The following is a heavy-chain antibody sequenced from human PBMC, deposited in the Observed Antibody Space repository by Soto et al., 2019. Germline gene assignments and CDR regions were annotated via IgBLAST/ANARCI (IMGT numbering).Heavy chain of an antibody. Sequence: GSLRLSCAASGFTFSDYYMSWIRQAPGKGLEWVSYISSSGSTIYYADSVKGRFTISRDNAKNSLYLQMNSLRAEDTAVYYCARAEYSSSDDAFDIWGQGTMVTVSS. D-gene: IGHD6-6*01. CDR3: ARAEYSSSDDAFDI. CDR2: ISSSGSTI. CDR1: GFTFSDYY. J-gene: IGHJ3*02. V-gene: IGHV3-11*01.